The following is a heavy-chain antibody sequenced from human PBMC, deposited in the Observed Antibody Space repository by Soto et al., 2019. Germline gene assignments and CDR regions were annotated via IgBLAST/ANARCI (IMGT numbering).Heavy chain of an antibody. CDR2: IYYSGTT. CDR1: GYSISSSNW. V-gene: IGHV4-28*01. CDR3: ARRESQGPIDY. J-gene: IGHJ4*02. Sequence: QVQLQESGPGLVKPSDTLSLTCAVSGYSISSSNWWGWIRPPPGKGLGWIGYIYYSGTTYYNPSLKSRVTMSVDTSKNQFSLKLTSVTAVDTAVYYCARRESQGPIDYWGQGTLVTVSS. D-gene: IGHD1-26*01.